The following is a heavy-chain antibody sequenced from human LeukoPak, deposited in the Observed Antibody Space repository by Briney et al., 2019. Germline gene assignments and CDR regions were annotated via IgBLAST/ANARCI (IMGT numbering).Heavy chain of an antibody. Sequence: PGGSLRLSCAASGFTFSNYAMNWVRQAPGKALEWVSAISGDGNYIYYVDSVKGRFTTSRDNSKNTLYLQMNSLRAEDTAVYYCAKDIGYCSSTSCQGNAFDIWGQGTMVTVSS. CDR3: AKDIGYCSSTSCQGNAFDI. J-gene: IGHJ3*02. D-gene: IGHD2-2*03. V-gene: IGHV3-23*01. CDR1: GFTFSNYA. CDR2: ISGDGNYI.